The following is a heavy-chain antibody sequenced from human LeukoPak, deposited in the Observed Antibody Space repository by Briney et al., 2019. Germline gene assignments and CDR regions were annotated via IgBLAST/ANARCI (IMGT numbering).Heavy chain of an antibody. CDR3: ARDGLYNSVTTDY. V-gene: IGHV3-53*01. Sequence: GGSLRLSCAASGFTVSSNYMSWVRQAPGKGLEWVSVIYSGGSTYYADSVKGRLTISRDNSKNTLYLQMNSLRAEDTAVYYCARDGLYNSVTTDYWGQGALVTVSS. CDR2: IYSGGST. D-gene: IGHD4-17*01. J-gene: IGHJ4*02. CDR1: GFTVSSNY.